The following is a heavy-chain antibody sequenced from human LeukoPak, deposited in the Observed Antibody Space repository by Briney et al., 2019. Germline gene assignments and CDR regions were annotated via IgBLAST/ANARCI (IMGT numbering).Heavy chain of an antibody. CDR2: ISGSGGDT. V-gene: IGHV3-23*01. CDR1: GFTFSSYA. CDR3: ARERWLQSGYFDY. Sequence: GGSLRLSCAASGFTFSSYAMSWVRQAPGKGLEWVSAISGSGGDTYYADSVKGRFTISRDNSKNTLYLQMNSLRAEDTAVYYCARERWLQSGYFDYWGQGTLVTVSS. J-gene: IGHJ4*02. D-gene: IGHD5-24*01.